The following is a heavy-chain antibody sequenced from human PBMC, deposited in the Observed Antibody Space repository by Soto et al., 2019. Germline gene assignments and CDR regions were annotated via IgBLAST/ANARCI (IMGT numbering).Heavy chain of an antibody. CDR3: ALTPWFGLQKNNDAFDI. D-gene: IGHD3-10*01. CDR1: GYTLTELS. V-gene: IGHV1-24*01. Sequence: ASVKVSCKVSGYTLTELSMHWVRQAPGKGLEWMGGFDPEDGETIYAQKFQGRVTMTEDTSTDTAYMELSSLRSEDTAVYYCALTPWFGLQKNNDAFDIWGQGTMVTVSS. J-gene: IGHJ3*02. CDR2: FDPEDGET.